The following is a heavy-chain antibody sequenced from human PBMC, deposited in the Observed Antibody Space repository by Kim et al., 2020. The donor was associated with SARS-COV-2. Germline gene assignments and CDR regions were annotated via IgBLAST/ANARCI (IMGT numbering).Heavy chain of an antibody. V-gene: IGHV3-33*06. Sequence: ADHVKGRFTISRDNSKNTLYLQMNSLRAEDTAVYYCAKDSGGYYYYGMDVWGQGTTVTVSS. J-gene: IGHJ6*02. CDR3: AKDSGGYYYYGMDV. D-gene: IGHD3-10*01.